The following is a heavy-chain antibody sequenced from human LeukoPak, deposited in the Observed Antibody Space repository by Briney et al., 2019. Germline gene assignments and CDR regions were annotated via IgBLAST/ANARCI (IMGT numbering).Heavy chain of an antibody. Sequence: GGSLRLSCATSGFPFSHFSMSWVRQAPGKGLEWISTTDSGATSTYYAESVKGQFTISRDNSKNTLYLQMSSLRVEDTAVYYCAKQSYARSLGEGGPGTLVSVSS. J-gene: IGHJ4*02. D-gene: IGHD2-8*01. CDR3: AKQSYARSLGE. CDR1: GFPFSHFS. V-gene: IGHV3-23*01. CDR2: TDSGATST.